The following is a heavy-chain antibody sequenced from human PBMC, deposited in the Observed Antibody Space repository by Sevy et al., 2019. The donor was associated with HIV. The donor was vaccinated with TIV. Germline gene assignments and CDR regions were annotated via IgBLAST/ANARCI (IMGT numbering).Heavy chain of an antibody. J-gene: IGHJ4*02. V-gene: IGHV1-24*01. Sequence: AAVKVSCKVSGYTLTQLSMHWVRQAPGKGLEWMGSFDPEDGETLYAQNFQGRVTMTEDTSTDTAYMALSSLRSEDTAIYYCATTKDYYDSSGSPFDYWGQGTLVTVSS. D-gene: IGHD3-22*01. CDR3: ATTKDYYDSSGSPFDY. CDR2: FDPEDGET. CDR1: GYTLTQLS.